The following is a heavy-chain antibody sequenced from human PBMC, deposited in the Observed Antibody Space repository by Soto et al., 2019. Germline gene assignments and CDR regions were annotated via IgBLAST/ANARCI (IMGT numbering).Heavy chain of an antibody. J-gene: IGHJ4*02. CDR2: IYHSGST. CDR3: AKMVGATLVDY. CDR1: GASIITRSDAW. V-gene: IGHV4-4*02. Sequence: QVQLQESGPGLVKPSGTLSLTCTVSGASIITRSDAWWSWVRQPPGKGLEWIGEIYHSGSTNYNPSLRSRDTVSVDKSKNHFSLRLSSVPAADTAVYYCAKMVGATLVDYWGQGTLVTVSS. D-gene: IGHD1-26*01.